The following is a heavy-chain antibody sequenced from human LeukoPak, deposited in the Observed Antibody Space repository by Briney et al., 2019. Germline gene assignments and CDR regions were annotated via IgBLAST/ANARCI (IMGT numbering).Heavy chain of an antibody. CDR3: ARDPPLAGGWYYYYYMDV. D-gene: IGHD6-19*01. CDR1: GFTVSSNY. J-gene: IGHJ6*03. Sequence: GGSLRLSCAASGFTVSSNYMSWVRQAPGKWLEWVSVIYSGGSTYYADSVKGRFTISRDNSKNTLYLQMNSLRAEDTAVYYCARDPPLAGGWYYYYYMDVWGKGTTVTASS. CDR2: IYSGGST. V-gene: IGHV3-53*01.